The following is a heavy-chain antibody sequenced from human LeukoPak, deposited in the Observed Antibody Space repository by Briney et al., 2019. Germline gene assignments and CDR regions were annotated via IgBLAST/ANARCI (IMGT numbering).Heavy chain of an antibody. Sequence: ASVKASCKASGYTFTGYYMHWVRQAPGQGLEWMGWINPNSGGTNYAQKFQGRVTTTRDTSISTAYMELSRLRSDDTAVYYCARDMTSQAFDYWGQGTLVTVSS. V-gene: IGHV1-2*02. D-gene: IGHD3-16*01. CDR2: INPNSGGT. J-gene: IGHJ4*02. CDR3: ARDMTSQAFDY. CDR1: GYTFTGYY.